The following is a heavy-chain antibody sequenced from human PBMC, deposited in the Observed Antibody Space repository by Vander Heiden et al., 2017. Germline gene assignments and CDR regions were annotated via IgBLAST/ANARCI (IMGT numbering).Heavy chain of an antibody. Sequence: QVQLQESGPGLVQPSQTLSLTCTVSGGSISSGDYYWSWIRQPPGKGLEWIGYIYYSGSTYYNPSLKSRVTISVDTSKNQFSLKLSSVTAADTAVYYCARDYGDSRGGYYYYGMDVWGQGTTVTVSS. CDR3: ARDYGDSRGGYYYYGMDV. CDR1: GGSISSGDYY. CDR2: IYYSGST. V-gene: IGHV4-30-4*01. D-gene: IGHD3-10*01. J-gene: IGHJ6*02.